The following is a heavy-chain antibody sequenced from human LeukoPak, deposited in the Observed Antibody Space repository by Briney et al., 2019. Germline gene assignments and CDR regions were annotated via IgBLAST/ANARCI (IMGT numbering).Heavy chain of an antibody. Sequence: SETLSLTCTVSGGSIRSSSYYWGWIRQPPGKGLEWIGSIYYSGSTYYNPSLKSRVTISVDTSKNQFSLKLSSVTAADTAVYYCARESRTSRRKFDPWGQGTLVTVSS. CDR1: GGSIRSSSYY. V-gene: IGHV4-39*02. D-gene: IGHD2-2*01. CDR2: IYYSGST. CDR3: ARESRTSRRKFDP. J-gene: IGHJ5*02.